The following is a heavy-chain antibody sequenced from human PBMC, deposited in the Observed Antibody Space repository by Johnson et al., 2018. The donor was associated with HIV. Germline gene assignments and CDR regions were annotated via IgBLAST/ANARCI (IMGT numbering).Heavy chain of an antibody. CDR3: SRVLWDYGEEDAFDI. CDR1: GFTVSSNY. CDR2: LFSGGTT. Sequence: EVQLVESGGGLVQPGGSLRLSCAASGFTVSSNYMTWVRQAPGKGLEWVSVLFSGGTTYYADSVKGRFTISRDNSKNSLYLQMNSLRAEDTAVYYCSRVLWDYGEEDAFDIWGQGTIVTVSS. V-gene: IGHV3-66*01. J-gene: IGHJ3*02. D-gene: IGHD4-17*01.